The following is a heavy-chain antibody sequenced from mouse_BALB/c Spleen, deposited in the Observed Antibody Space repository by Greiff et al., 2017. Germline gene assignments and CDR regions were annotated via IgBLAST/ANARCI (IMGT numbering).Heavy chain of an antibody. CDR3: ARSTTGGDY. CDR1: GYSITSDYA. V-gene: IGHV3-2*02. CDR2: ISYSGST. J-gene: IGHJ2*01. Sequence: EVQRVESGPGLVKPSQSLSLTCTVTGYSITSDYAWNWIRQFPGNKLEWMGYISYSGSTSYNPSLKSRISITRDTSKNQFFLQLNSVTTEDTATYYCARSTTGGDYWGQGTTLTVSS. D-gene: IGHD4-1*02.